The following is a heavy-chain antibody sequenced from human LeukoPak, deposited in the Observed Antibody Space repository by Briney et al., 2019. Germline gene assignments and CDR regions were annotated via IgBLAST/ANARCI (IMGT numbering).Heavy chain of an antibody. D-gene: IGHD6-19*01. CDR2: IYHSGST. CDR1: GYSISSGYY. J-gene: IGHJ6*03. V-gene: IGHV4-38-2*02. Sequence: PSETLSLTCTVSGYSISSGYYWGWIRQPPGKGLEWIGSIYHSGSTYYNPSLKSRVTISVDTSKNQFSLKLSSVTAADTAVYYCARLVAVAGTVHYYYYYMDVWGKGTTVTVSS. CDR3: ARLVAVAGTVHYYYYYMDV.